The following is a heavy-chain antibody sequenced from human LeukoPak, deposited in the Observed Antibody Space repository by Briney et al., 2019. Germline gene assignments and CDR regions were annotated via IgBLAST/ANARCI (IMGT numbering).Heavy chain of an antibody. CDR3: ARVGDYYDSRGYYYSFDY. Sequence: SETLSLTCTVSGGSISSYYWSWIRQPPGKGLEWIGYIYYSGSTNYNPSLKSRVTISVDTSKNQFSLKLSSVTAADTAVYYCARVGDYYDSRGYYYSFDYWGQGTLVTVSS. CDR2: IYYSGST. D-gene: IGHD3-22*01. V-gene: IGHV4-59*01. J-gene: IGHJ4*02. CDR1: GGSISSYY.